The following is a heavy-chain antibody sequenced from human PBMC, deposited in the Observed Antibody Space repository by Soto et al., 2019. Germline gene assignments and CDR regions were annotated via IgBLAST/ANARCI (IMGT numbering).Heavy chain of an antibody. J-gene: IGHJ4*02. CDR3: AKGSIEYSASVAH. Sequence: EVQLLESGGDLVQPGGSLRLACAASGFSFSSYAMVWVRQAPGKGLEWVSVMSARGGSSYFADSVKGRFTISRDNSKNVLSLERNSLRAEDTAIYFCAKGSIEYSASVAHWGQGTRVLVSS. V-gene: IGHV3-23*01. CDR1: GFSFSSYA. D-gene: IGHD5-12*01. CDR2: MSARGGSS.